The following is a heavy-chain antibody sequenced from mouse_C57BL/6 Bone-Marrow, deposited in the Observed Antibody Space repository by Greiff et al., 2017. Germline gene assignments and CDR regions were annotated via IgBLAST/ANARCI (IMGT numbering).Heavy chain of an antibody. CDR1: GYAFSSYW. J-gene: IGHJ4*01. CDR3: EVNAMDY. D-gene: IGHD2-1*01. CDR2: IYPGDGDT. Sequence: VKVVESGAELVKPGASVKISCKASGYAFSSYWMNWVKQRPGKGLEWIGQIYPGDGDTNYNGKFKGKATLTADKSSSTAYMQLSSLTSEDSAVYFCEVNAMDYWGQGTSVTVSS. V-gene: IGHV1-80*01.